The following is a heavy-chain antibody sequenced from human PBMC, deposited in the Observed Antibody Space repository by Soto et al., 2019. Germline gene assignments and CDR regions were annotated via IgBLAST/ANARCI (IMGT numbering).Heavy chain of an antibody. CDR3: AREYCTTTSCFGPDY. D-gene: IGHD2-2*01. J-gene: IGHJ4*02. Sequence: ASVKVSCKASGYTLTSYGIGWVRQAPGQGLEWMAGISTNNGNTYYAEKFQGRVTLTTDASRSTVYMEVGGLRSDDTALYYCAREYCTTTSCFGPDYWGQGTLVTVSS. CDR1: GYTLTSYG. V-gene: IGHV1-18*01. CDR2: ISTNNGNT.